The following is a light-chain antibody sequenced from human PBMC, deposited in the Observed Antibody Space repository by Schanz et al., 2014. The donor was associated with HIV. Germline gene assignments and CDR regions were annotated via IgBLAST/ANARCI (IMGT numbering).Light chain of an antibody. CDR1: NSNIGSYY. V-gene: IGLV1-44*01. Sequence: QSVLTQPPSASGTPGQGVTISCSGSNSNIGSYYVNWYQQFPGTAPRLLVYGQNERPSGVPDRFTGSQSGTSASLAISGLQAADEADYYCQSYDNNLSGWVFGGGTKVTVL. CDR3: QSYDNNLSGWV. CDR2: GQN. J-gene: IGLJ3*02.